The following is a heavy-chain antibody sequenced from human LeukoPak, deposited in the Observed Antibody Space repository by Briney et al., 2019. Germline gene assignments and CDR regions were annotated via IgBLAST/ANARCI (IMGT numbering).Heavy chain of an antibody. CDR2: ISGSGGVT. V-gene: IGHV3-23*01. CDR3: ANLDSWQQLAPGEG. D-gene: IGHD6-13*01. CDR1: GFTFSSYA. Sequence: GGSLRLSCAASGFTFSSYAMNWVRRAPGKGLEWVSSISGSGGVTYYADSVKGRFTISRDNSKNTLYLQMNSLRAEDTAVYYCANLDSWQQLAPGEGWGQGTLVTVST. J-gene: IGHJ4*02.